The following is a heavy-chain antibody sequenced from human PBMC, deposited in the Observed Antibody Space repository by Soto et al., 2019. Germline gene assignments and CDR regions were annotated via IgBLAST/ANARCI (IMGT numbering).Heavy chain of an antibody. CDR1: GGSISSSSYY. V-gene: IGHV4-39*07. Sequence: SETLSLTCIVSGGSISSSSYYWGWIRQPPGKGLEWIGSIYYSGSTYYNPSLKSRVTISVDRSKNQFSLKLSSVTAADTAVYYCAREVSSSYAFDIWGQGTMVTVSS. CDR3: AREVSSSYAFDI. J-gene: IGHJ3*02. D-gene: IGHD6-6*01. CDR2: IYYSGST.